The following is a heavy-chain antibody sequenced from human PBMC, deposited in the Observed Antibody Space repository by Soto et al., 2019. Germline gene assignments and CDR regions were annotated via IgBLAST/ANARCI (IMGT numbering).Heavy chain of an antibody. J-gene: IGHJ4*02. D-gene: IGHD2-21*02. Sequence: SETLSLTCTVTGDSISSRIYYWGWIRQPPGKGLEWIGSIYYIGSTYNNPSLRSRVSMSIDTSKDQFSLKLKSVTAADTALYFCARQRTSVVTQAYLDVLGQGSLLTFST. CDR2: IYYIGST. CDR3: ARQRTSVVTQAYLDV. CDR1: GDSISSRIYY. V-gene: IGHV4-39*01.